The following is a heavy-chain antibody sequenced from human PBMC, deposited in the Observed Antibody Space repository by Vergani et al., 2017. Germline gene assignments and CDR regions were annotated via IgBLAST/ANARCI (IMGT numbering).Heavy chain of an antibody. CDR3: ARDLGYSSSWYSLDY. CDR1: GFTFSSYA. CDR2: ISGSGGST. J-gene: IGHJ4*02. V-gene: IGHV3-23*01. D-gene: IGHD6-13*01. Sequence: EVQLLESGGGLVQPGGSLRLSCAASGFTFSSYAMSWVRQAPGKGLEWVSAISGSGGSTYYADSVKGRFTISRDNSKNTLYLQMNSLRAEDTAVYYCARDLGYSSSWYSLDYWGQGTLVTVSS.